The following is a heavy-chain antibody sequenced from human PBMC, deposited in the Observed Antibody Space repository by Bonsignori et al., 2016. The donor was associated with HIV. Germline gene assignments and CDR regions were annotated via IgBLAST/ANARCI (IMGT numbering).Heavy chain of an antibody. CDR3: TTVDLELDEEWELLPVALDS. D-gene: IGHD1-26*01. J-gene: IGHJ4*02. CDR2: IKSKTDGGTI. V-gene: IGHV3-15*01. Sequence: GESLKISCVASGFTFSNAWMSWVRQAPGKGLEWVGRIKSKTDGGTIAYAAPVKGRFTISRDDSKNTLFLQMNNLKIEDAAVYYCTTVDLELDEEWELLPVALDSWGQGTRVTVSS. CDR1: GFTFSNAW.